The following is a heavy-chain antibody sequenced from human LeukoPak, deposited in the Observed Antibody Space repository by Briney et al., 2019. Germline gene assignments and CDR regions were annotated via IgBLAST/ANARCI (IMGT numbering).Heavy chain of an antibody. V-gene: IGHV3-23*01. CDR2: ISGSGGST. D-gene: IGHD6-13*01. J-gene: IGHJ4*02. Sequence: TGGSLRLSCAASGFTFSSYAMSWVRQAPGKGLEWVSAISGSGGSTYYADSVKGRFTISRDNSKNTLYLQMNSLRAEDTAVYYCAKDQTSIAAAGVYYFDYWGQGTLVTVSS. CDR1: GFTFSSYA. CDR3: AKDQTSIAAAGVYYFDY.